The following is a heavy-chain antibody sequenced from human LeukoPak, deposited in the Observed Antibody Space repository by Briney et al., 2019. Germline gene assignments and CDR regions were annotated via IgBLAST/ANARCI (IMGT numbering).Heavy chain of an antibody. D-gene: IGHD2-15*01. J-gene: IGHJ4*02. V-gene: IGHV4-59*08. CDR3: ARAPEKWSHNDY. Sequence: PSETLSLTCTVSGGSISSYYWSWIRQPPGKGLEWIGYIYYSGSTNYNPSLKSRVTISVDTSKNQFSLKLSSVTAADTAVYYCARAPEKWSHNDYWGQGTLVIVSS. CDR2: IYYSGST. CDR1: GGSISSYY.